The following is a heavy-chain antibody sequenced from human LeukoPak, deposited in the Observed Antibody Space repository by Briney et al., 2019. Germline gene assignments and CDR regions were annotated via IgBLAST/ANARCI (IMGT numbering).Heavy chain of an antibody. D-gene: IGHD3-9*01. CDR1: GGSISSSSYY. CDR2: IYYSGST. CDR3: ARAQERKRSHYDILTGYLVWSAFDI. Sequence: SETLSLTCTVSGGSISSSSYYWGWIRQPPGKGLEWIGSIYYSGSTYYNPSLKSRVTISVDTSKNQFSLKLSSVTAADTAVYYCARAQERKRSHYDILTGYLVWSAFDIWGQGTMVTVSS. J-gene: IGHJ3*02. V-gene: IGHV4-39*07.